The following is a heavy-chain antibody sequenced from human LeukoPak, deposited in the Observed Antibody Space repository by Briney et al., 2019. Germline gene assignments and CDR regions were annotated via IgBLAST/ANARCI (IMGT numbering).Heavy chain of an antibody. Sequence: GGSLRLSCAASGNYWMHWVRQAPGKGLVWVSHINSDGSWTSYADSVKGRFTISKDNAKNTVYLQMNSLRAEDTALYHCARFSAVAGTDYWGQGTQVTVSS. CDR3: ARFSAVAGTDY. CDR1: GNYW. D-gene: IGHD6-19*01. CDR2: INSDGSWT. V-gene: IGHV3-74*01. J-gene: IGHJ4*02.